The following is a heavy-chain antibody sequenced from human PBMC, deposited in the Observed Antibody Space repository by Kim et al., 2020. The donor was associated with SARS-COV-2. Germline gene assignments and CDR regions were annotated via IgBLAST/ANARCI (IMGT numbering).Heavy chain of an antibody. J-gene: IGHJ1*01. V-gene: IGHV1-3*01. CDR3: ARDGGSSWYFQH. D-gene: IGHD6-13*01. CDR2: T. Sequence: TKYSQKFQGRVTITRDTSASTAYMELSSRRSEDTAVYYCARDGGSSWYFQHWGQGTLVTVSS.